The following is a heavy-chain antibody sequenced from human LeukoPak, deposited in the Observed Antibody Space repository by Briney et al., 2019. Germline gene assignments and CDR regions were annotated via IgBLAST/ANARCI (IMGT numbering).Heavy chain of an antibody. J-gene: IGHJ4*02. V-gene: IGHV4-34*01. CDR2: INHSGST. CDR1: GGSFSGYY. Sequence: PSETLSLTCAVYGGSFSGYYWSWIRQPPGKGLEWIGEINHSGSTNYNPSLKSRVTISVDTSKNQFSLKLSSVTAADTAVYYCARRRIVGATDYRTFDYWGQGTLVTVSS. D-gene: IGHD1-26*01. CDR3: ARRRIVGATDYRTFDY.